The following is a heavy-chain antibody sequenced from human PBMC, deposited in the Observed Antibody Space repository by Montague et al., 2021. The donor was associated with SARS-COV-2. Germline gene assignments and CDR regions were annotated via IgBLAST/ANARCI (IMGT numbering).Heavy chain of an antibody. D-gene: IGHD2-2*01. CDR1: GDSVAGDIAT. CDR2: TYYRSKWYN. J-gene: IGHJ4*02. CDR3: ARIPVGSKYYFDF. V-gene: IGHV6-1*01. Sequence: CAISGDSVAGDIATWSWVRQSSSLDLPWLGRTYYRSKWYNDYAESVKSRITIDPDTSKHQFSLHLNSETPEDTAVYYCARIPVGSKYYFDFWGQGTLVTVSS.